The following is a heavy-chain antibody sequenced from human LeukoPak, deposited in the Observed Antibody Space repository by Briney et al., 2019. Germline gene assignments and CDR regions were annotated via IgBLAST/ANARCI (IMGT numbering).Heavy chain of an antibody. D-gene: IGHD6-6*01. Sequence: GGSLRLSCAASGFTFSSYGMHWVRQAPGKGLECVAFIRYDGSNKYYADSVKGRFTISRDNSKNTLYLQMNGLRAEDTAAYYCAKDRRQLVEARFDYWGQGTLVTVSS. V-gene: IGHV3-30*02. CDR2: IRYDGSNK. CDR3: AKDRRQLVEARFDY. CDR1: GFTFSSYG. J-gene: IGHJ4*02.